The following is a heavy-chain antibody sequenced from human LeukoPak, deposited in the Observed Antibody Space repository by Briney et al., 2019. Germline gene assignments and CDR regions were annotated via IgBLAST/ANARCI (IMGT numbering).Heavy chain of an antibody. D-gene: IGHD6-13*01. Sequence: ASVKVSCKASGYTFTGYYMHWVRQAPGQGLEWMGWINPDSGGTNYAQKFQGRVTMTRDTSISTAYMELSRLRSDDTAVYYCARGTTGTAAAGMKYNWFDPWGQGTLVTVSS. CDR3: ARGTTGTAAAGMKYNWFDP. J-gene: IGHJ5*02. CDR1: GYTFTGYY. V-gene: IGHV1-2*02. CDR2: INPDSGGT.